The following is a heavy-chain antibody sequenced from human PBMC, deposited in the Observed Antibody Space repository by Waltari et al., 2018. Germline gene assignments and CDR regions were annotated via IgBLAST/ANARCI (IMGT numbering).Heavy chain of an antibody. CDR3: TRQVLGYCTSAACRRLES. J-gene: IGHJ4*02. CDR1: GYSINSGFY. Sequence: QVQLQESGPGLVKPSETLSLTCDVSGYSINSGFYSGWIRQAPGKGLEWIATIYHDGTTFYNPSLMSQVTISMDTSKNQVSLKLKSVTAADTATYYCTRQVLGYCTSAACRRLESWGQGTLVTVSS. CDR2: IYHDGTT. D-gene: IGHD2-8*02. V-gene: IGHV4-38-2*01.